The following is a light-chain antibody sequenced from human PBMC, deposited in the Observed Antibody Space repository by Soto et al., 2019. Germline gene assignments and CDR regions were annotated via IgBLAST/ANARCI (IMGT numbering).Light chain of an antibody. Sequence: DIVMTQSPDSLAVSLGERATIDCKSSQSVLYNSNNKNYLAWYQQKPGQPPKLLIYWASTRESGVPDRFSGSGSGTDFTLTIGSLRAEDVAVYFCQQYYSTPPTFGQGNKMEIK. CDR3: QQYYSTPPT. CDR2: WAS. J-gene: IGKJ2*01. CDR1: QSVLYNSNNKNY. V-gene: IGKV4-1*01.